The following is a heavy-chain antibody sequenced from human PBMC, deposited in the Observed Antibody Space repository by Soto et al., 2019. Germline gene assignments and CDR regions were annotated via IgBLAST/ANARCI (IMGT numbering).Heavy chain of an antibody. D-gene: IGHD2-15*01. Sequence: SETLSLTCTVSGGSISSSSYYWGWIRQPPGKGLEWIGSIYYSGSTYYNPSLKSPVTISVDRSKNQFSLNLSSLTAADTAVYYCARHGGEDYCSGGSCYTSSYYYYYYYMDVWGQGTTVTVSS. V-gene: IGHV4-39*01. CDR1: GGSISSSSYY. CDR3: ARHGGEDYCSGGSCYTSSYYYYYYYMDV. J-gene: IGHJ6*03. CDR2: IYYSGST.